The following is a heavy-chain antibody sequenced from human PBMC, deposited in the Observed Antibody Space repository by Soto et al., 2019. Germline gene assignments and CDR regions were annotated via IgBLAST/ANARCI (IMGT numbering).Heavy chain of an antibody. CDR3: ARWVGGSMFDNSGKYDS. Sequence: QVQLVESGGGVVQPGRSLRLTCAASGFTFSSNGMHWVRQAPGKGLEWVALIACDGSKTYYGDSVRGRFTISRDNSENTLFLQMNSLRAEDTAVYYCARWVGGSMFDNSGKYDSWGQGTLVTVSS. J-gene: IGHJ5*01. V-gene: IGHV3-30*03. D-gene: IGHD3-22*01. CDR2: IACDGSKT. CDR1: GFTFSSNG.